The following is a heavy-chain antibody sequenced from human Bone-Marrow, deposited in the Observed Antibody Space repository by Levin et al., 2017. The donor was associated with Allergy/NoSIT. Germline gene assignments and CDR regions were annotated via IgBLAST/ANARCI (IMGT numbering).Heavy chain of an antibody. V-gene: IGHV1-2*02. CDR1: GYTFTDYF. D-gene: IGHD6-19*01. CDR3: ARISSAAFDM. CDR2: INHNSGDT. Sequence: AASVKVSCKASGYTFTDYFIHWVRLAPGQGLEWMGWINHNSGDTDSSQNFQGTVTMTRDTSISTAYMEVTSLTSNDTALYYCARISSAAFDMWGQGTVVTVSS. J-gene: IGHJ3*02.